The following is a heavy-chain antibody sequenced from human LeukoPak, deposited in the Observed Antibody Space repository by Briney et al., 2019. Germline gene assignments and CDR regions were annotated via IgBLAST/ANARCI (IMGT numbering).Heavy chain of an antibody. J-gene: IGHJ3*02. Sequence: GGSLRLSCAASGFTFSNAWMSWVRQAPGKGLEWVGRIKSKTDGGTTDYAAPVKGRFTISRDDSKNTLYLQMNSLKTEDTAVYYCTIPDPVVTNDAFDIWGQGTMVTVSS. V-gene: IGHV3-15*01. CDR1: GFTFSNAW. CDR2: IKSKTDGGTT. CDR3: TIPDPVVTNDAFDI. D-gene: IGHD3-22*01.